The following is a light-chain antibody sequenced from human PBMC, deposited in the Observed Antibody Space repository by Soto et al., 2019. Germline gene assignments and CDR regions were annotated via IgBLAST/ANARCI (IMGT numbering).Light chain of an antibody. CDR1: GSDVGGYNY. V-gene: IGLV2-14*01. CDR3: SAYTVSRTYV. J-gene: IGLJ1*01. CDR2: EVS. Sequence: QSVLTQPASVSGSPGQSITISCTGTGSDVGGYNYVSWYQQHPGKAPKLVIYEVSNRPSGVSNRISGSKSGNTASLTISGLQAEDEGDYYCSAYTVSRTYVFGTGTKVTVL.